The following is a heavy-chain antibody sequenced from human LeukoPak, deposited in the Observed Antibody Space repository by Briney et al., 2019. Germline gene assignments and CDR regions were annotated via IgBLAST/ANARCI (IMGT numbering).Heavy chain of an antibody. V-gene: IGHV4-34*01. CDR1: GGSFSGYY. CDR2: INHSGST. Sequence: SETLSLTCAVYGGSFSGYYWSWIRQPPGKGLEWIGEINHSGSTNYNPSLKSRVTISVDTSKNQFSLKLSSVTAADTAVYYCARGRPSSGHYFGYYYYYMDVWGKGTTVTVSS. J-gene: IGHJ6*03. CDR3: ARGRPSSGHYFGYYYYYMDV. D-gene: IGHD3-22*01.